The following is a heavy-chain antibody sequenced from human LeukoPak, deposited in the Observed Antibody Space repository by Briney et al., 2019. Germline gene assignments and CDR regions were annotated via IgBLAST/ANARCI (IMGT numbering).Heavy chain of an antibody. V-gene: IGHV4-59*08. D-gene: IGHD1-26*01. J-gene: IGHJ4*02. Sequence: PSETLSLTCTVSGGSISSHYWSWIRQPPGKGLEWIGYIYYSGSTNYNPSLKSRVTISVDTSKNQFSLKLSSVTAADTAVYYCARHRRYSGSYFDYWGQGTLVTVSS. CDR2: IYYSGST. CDR1: GGSISSHY. CDR3: ARHRRYSGSYFDY.